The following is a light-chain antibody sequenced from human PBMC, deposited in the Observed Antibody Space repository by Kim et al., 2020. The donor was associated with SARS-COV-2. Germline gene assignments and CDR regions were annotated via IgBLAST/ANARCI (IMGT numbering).Light chain of an antibody. V-gene: IGKV1-39*01. CDR3: QQSYSTPPIT. CDR1: QSITTY. Sequence: DIQMTQSPSYLSASVGDRVTITCRASQSITTYLNWYQQKPGKAPKLLIYAASSLQSGVPSRFSGSGSGTDFTLTISSLKPEDFATYYCQQSYSTPPITFGQGTRLEIK. CDR2: AAS. J-gene: IGKJ5*01.